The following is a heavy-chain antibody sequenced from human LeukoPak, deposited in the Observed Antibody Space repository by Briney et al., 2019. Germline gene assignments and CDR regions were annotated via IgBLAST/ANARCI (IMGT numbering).Heavy chain of an antibody. V-gene: IGHV3-49*04. J-gene: IGHJ4*02. CDR2: IISKAYGGAT. D-gene: IGHD4-23*01. CDR3: TREFWDYGGNSGANYFDY. CDR1: GFIFGDYA. Sequence: PGRSLRLSCTASGFIFGDYAMSWVRQAPGKGLEWVGFIISKAYGGATEYAASVRGRFTISRDDSKSIAYLQMSSLKTEDTAVYSCTREFWDYGGNSGANYFDYWGQGTLVSVSS.